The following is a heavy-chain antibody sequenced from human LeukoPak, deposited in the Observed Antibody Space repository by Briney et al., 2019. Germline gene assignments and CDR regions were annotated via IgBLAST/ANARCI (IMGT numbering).Heavy chain of an antibody. CDR1: AFTFSSYS. J-gene: IGHJ4*02. Sequence: GGSLRLSCAASAFTFSSYSMNWVRQAPGKGLEWVSSISSSGSYIYYADSVKSRFTISRDNAKNSLYLQMNSLRAEDTAVYYCAKESDILTGYYFDYWGQGTLVTVSS. V-gene: IGHV3-21*04. CDR2: ISSSGSYI. CDR3: AKESDILTGYYFDY. D-gene: IGHD3-9*01.